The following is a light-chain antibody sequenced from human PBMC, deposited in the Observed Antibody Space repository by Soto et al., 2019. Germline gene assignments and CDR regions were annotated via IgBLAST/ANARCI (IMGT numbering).Light chain of an antibody. CDR2: GAS. J-gene: IGKJ5*01. Sequence: ELVWTQKPRNLSLYVRKRALVSCRAIQSVSSSYIAWYQQRLGQAPRLLIYGASSRATGIPDRFSGSVSGKELSHTSRRLGHVYCAVYHCQQDPRSPPGSVGQGTRLENK. CDR1: QSVSSSY. CDR3: QQDPRSPPGS. V-gene: IGKV3-20*01.